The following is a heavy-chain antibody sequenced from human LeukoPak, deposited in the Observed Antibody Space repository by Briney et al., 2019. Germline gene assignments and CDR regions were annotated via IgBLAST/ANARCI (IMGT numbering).Heavy chain of an antibody. V-gene: IGHV3-30*18. D-gene: IGHD3-9*01. Sequence: PGGSLRLSCAASGFTFSSYGMHWVRQAPGKGLEWVAVISYDGSNKYYADSVKGRFTISRDNSKNTLYLQMNSLRAEDTAVYYCAKDPRAPTYYDILTGYLAVGYFDYWGQGTLVTVSS. CDR3: AKDPRAPTYYDILTGYLAVGYFDY. CDR1: GFTFSSYG. CDR2: ISYDGSNK. J-gene: IGHJ4*02.